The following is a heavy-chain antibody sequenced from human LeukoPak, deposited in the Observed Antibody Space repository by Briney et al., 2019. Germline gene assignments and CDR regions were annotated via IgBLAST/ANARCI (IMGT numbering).Heavy chain of an antibody. J-gene: IGHJ3*02. Sequence: ASVKVSCKASGYTFTGYYMHWVRQAPGQGLEWMGWINPNSGGTNYAQKFQGRVTMTRDTSISTAYTELSRLRSDDTAVYYCAGLPLDYGDSDDAFDIWGQGTMVTVSS. D-gene: IGHD4-17*01. CDR2: INPNSGGT. CDR1: GYTFTGYY. V-gene: IGHV1-2*02. CDR3: AGLPLDYGDSDDAFDI.